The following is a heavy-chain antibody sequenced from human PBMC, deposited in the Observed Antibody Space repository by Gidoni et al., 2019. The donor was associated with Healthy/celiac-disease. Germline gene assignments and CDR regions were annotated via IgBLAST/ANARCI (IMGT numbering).Heavy chain of an antibody. CDR1: GFTVSSNY. CDR2: IYSGGST. Sequence: EVQLVESGGGLVQPGGSLRLSCAASGFTVSSNYMSWVRQAPGKGLEWVSVIYSGGSTYYADSVKGRFTISRDNSKNTLYLQMNSLRAEDTAVYYCARDPHSSGWTPYFDYWGQGTLVTVSS. V-gene: IGHV3-66*01. CDR3: ARDPHSSGWTPYFDY. D-gene: IGHD6-19*01. J-gene: IGHJ4*02.